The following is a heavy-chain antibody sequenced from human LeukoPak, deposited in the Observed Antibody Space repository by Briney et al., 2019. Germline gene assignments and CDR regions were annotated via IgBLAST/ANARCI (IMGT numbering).Heavy chain of an antibody. J-gene: IGHJ4*02. CDR3: TRGVALATAYYFDS. D-gene: IGHD6-25*01. CDR2: ISNHNGKT. V-gene: IGHV1-18*04. Sequence: ATVKVSCKTSGFTFSAYGIAWVRQAPRHGPEWMGWISNHNGKTNHAQKFQDRITVTTETSTGTVSMELRSLKPDDTAIYYCTRGVALATAYYFDSWGRGTQVTVAS. CDR1: GFTFSAYG.